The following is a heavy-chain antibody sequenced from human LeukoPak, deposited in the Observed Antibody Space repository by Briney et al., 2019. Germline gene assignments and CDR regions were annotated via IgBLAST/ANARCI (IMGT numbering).Heavy chain of an antibody. V-gene: IGHV4-39*01. CDR2: IYYSGST. CDR3: ARSVAGGTFDY. J-gene: IGHJ4*02. D-gene: IGHD6-19*01. CDR1: GGSISSSSYY. Sequence: SETLSLTCTVSGGSISSSSYYWGWIRQAPGKGLEWIGSIYYSGSTYYNPSLKSRVTLSVDTSKNQFSLKLSSVTAADTAVYYCARSVAGGTFDYWGQGTLVTVSS.